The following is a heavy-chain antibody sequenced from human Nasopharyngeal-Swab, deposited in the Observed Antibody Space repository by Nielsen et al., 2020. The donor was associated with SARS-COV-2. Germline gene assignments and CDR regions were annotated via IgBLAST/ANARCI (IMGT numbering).Heavy chain of an antibody. CDR1: GGSISSSSYY. CDR2: IYYSGST. CDR3: ARRDSWNDGTFDY. D-gene: IGHD1-20*01. V-gene: IGHV4-39*01. J-gene: IGHJ4*02. Sequence: SETLSLTCTVSGGSISSSSYYWGWIRQPPGKGLEWIGSIYYSGSTYYNPSLKSRVTISVDTSKNQFSLKLSSVTAADTAVYYCARRDSWNDGTFDYWGQGTLVTVSS.